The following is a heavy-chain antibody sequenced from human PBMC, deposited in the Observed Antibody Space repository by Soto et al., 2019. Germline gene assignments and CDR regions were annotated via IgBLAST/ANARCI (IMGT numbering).Heavy chain of an antibody. CDR3: ARGGYSSSWYALFDY. CDR2: IYHSGST. D-gene: IGHD6-13*01. CDR1: GGSISSGGYS. J-gene: IGHJ4*02. Sequence: TSETLSLTCAVSGGSISSGGYSWSWIRQPPGKGLEWIGCIYHSGSTYYNPSLKSRVTISVDRSKNQFSLKLSSVTAADTAVYYCARGGYSSSWYALFDYWGQGTLVTVSS. V-gene: IGHV4-30-2*01.